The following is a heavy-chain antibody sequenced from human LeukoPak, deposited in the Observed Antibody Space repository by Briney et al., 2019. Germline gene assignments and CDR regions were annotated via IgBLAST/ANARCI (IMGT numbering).Heavy chain of an antibody. CDR3: ARAQSSGWLRYYFDY. CDR1: GYTLTNYG. Sequence: ASVKVSCKASGYTLTNYGLSWVRQAPGQGLEWMGWISADNGSTNYAQKLQGRVTMTTDTSTSTAYMELRSLRSDDTAVYYCARAQSSGWLRYYFDYWGQGTLVTVSS. D-gene: IGHD6-19*01. CDR2: ISADNGST. J-gene: IGHJ4*02. V-gene: IGHV1-18*01.